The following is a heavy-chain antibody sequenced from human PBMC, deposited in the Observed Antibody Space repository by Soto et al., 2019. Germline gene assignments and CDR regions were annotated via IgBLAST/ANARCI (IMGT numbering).Heavy chain of an antibody. Sequence: SVKVSCKASGGTFSSHAISSVRQAPGQGLEWMGGIIPTFGTANYAQKFQARVTITADKSTRTAYMELSSLRSEDMAVYYCASGLEYDDESSGYPLDYWGQGTVVTVSS. CDR2: IIPTFGTA. D-gene: IGHD3-22*01. V-gene: IGHV1-69*06. J-gene: IGHJ4*02. CDR3: ASGLEYDDESSGYPLDY. CDR1: GGTFSSHA.